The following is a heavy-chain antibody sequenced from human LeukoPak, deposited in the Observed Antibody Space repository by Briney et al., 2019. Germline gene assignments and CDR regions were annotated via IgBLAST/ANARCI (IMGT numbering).Heavy chain of an antibody. Sequence: GGSLRLSCAASGFTFSSYAMSWVRQAPGKGLEWVSVIYSVGSTYYADSVKGRFTISRDNSKNTLYLQMNSLRAEDTAVYYCATNYDSSGYSFDYWGQGTLVTVSS. V-gene: IGHV3-66*02. D-gene: IGHD3-22*01. CDR2: IYSVGST. CDR1: GFTFSSYA. CDR3: ATNYDSSGYSFDY. J-gene: IGHJ4*02.